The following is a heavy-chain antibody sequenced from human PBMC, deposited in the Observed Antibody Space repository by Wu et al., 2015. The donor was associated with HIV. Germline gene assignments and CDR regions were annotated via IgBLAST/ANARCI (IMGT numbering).Heavy chain of an antibody. D-gene: IGHD3-3*01. CDR2: INFSFART. J-gene: IGHJ4*02. V-gene: IGHV1-46*02. CDR3: AREVLVGKYFDL. CDR1: GYDFNNYF. Sequence: QVQLVQSGAELKKPGASVEVSCKASGYDFNNYFIHWMRQAPGQGLEWMGVINFSFARTSYAQKFQGRISVTSDTSAKIVFMELTSLTSEDTAVYYCAREVLVGKYFDLWGQGTVVTVSS.